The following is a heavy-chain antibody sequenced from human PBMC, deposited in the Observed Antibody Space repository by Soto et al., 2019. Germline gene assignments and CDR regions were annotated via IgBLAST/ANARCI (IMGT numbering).Heavy chain of an antibody. D-gene: IGHD3-16*02. J-gene: IGHJ4*02. CDR1: GGTYSSYT. CDR2: IIPILGIA. Sequence: SSVKVSCKASGGTYSSYTIGWVRQAPEQGLEWMGRIIPILGIANYAQKFQGRVTITADKSTSTAYMELSSLRSEDTAVYYCAATSRVHLGELSSPPFGYWGQGTLVTVSS. CDR3: AATSRVHLGELSSPPFGY. V-gene: IGHV1-69*02.